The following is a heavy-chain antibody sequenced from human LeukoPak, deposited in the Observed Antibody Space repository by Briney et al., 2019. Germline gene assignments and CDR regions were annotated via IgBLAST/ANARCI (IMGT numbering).Heavy chain of an antibody. CDR3: ARDQQQLAPYYYGMDV. Sequence: PGGSLRLSCAAAGFTFGSYWMHWVRQAPGKGLVWVSRINTDGSSRIYADSVKGRFTISRDNAKNTLYLQMNSLRAEDTAVYACARDQQQLAPYYYGMDVWGQGTTVTVSS. J-gene: IGHJ6*02. CDR2: INTDGSSR. CDR1: GFTFGSYW. D-gene: IGHD6-13*01. V-gene: IGHV3-74*01.